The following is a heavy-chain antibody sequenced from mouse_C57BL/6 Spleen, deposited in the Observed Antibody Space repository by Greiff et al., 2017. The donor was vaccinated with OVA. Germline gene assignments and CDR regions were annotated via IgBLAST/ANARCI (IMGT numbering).Heavy chain of an antibody. CDR2: ISYDGSN. D-gene: IGHD3-1*01. V-gene: IGHV3-6*01. CDR3: ARGGYTEEFAY. Sequence: EVKLVESGPGLVKPSQSLSLTCSVTGYSITSGYYWNWIRQFPGNKLEWMGYISYDGSNNYNPSLKNRISITRDTSKNQFFLKLNSVTTEDTATYYCARGGYTEEFAYWGQGTLVTVSA. CDR1: GYSITSGYY. J-gene: IGHJ3*01.